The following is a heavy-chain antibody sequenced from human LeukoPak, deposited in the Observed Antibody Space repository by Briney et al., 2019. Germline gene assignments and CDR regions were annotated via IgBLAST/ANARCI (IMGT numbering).Heavy chain of an antibody. V-gene: IGHV3-30*02. J-gene: IGHJ4*02. CDR2: IRYDGSNK. CDR3: AKDLSGSLGY. CDR1: GFTFRNYG. D-gene: IGHD1-26*01. Sequence: GGSLRLSCAASGFTFRNYGMSWVRQAPGKGLEWVAFIRYDGSNKYYADSVKGRFTISRDNSKNTLYPQMNSLRAEDTAVYYCAKDLSGSLGYWGQGTLVTVSS.